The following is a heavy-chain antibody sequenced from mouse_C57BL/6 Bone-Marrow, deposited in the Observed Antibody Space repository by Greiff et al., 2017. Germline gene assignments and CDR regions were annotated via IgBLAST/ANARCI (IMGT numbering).Heavy chain of an antibody. CDR1: GYAFSSSW. CDR2: IYPGDGDT. Sequence: QVHVKQSGPELVQPGASVKISCKASGYAFSSSWMNWVKQRPGKGLEWIGRIYPGDGDTNYNGKFKGKATLTAAKSSSTAYMQLSSLTSEDSAVYFCAYYYGSSQFAYWGQGTLVTVSA. D-gene: IGHD1-1*01. J-gene: IGHJ3*01. CDR3: AYYYGSSQFAY. V-gene: IGHV1-82*01.